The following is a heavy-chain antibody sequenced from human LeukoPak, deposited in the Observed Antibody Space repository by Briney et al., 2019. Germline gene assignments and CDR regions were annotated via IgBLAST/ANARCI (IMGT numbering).Heavy chain of an antibody. Sequence: SQTLSLTCAVSGGSISSGGYSWSWIRQPPGKGLEWIGYIYHSGSTYYNPSLKSRVTISVDRSKNQFSLKLSSVTAADTAVYYCARGVVRGLYNWFDPWGQGTLVTVSS. CDR3: ARGVVRGLYNWFDP. J-gene: IGHJ5*02. CDR2: IYHSGST. CDR1: GGSISSGGYS. V-gene: IGHV4-30-2*01. D-gene: IGHD3-10*01.